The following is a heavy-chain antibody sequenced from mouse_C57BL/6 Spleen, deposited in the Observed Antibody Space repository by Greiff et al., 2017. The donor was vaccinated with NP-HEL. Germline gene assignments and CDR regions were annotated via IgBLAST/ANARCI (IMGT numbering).Heavy chain of an antibody. V-gene: IGHV5-17*01. CDR3: ARQHYGSSGWFAY. J-gene: IGHJ3*01. Sequence: EVKLMESGGGLVKPGGSLKLSCAASGFTFSDYGMHWVRQAPEKGLEWVAYLSSGSSTIYYADTVKGRFTISRDNAKHTLFLQMTSLRSEDTAMYYCARQHYGSSGWFAYWGQGTLVTVSA. CDR1: GFTFSDYG. D-gene: IGHD1-1*01. CDR2: LSSGSSTI.